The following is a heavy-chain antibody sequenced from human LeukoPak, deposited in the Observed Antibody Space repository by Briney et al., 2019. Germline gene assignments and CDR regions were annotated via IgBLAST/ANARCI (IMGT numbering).Heavy chain of an antibody. J-gene: IGHJ4*02. CDR2: IYASGKT. CDR3: ARSFSEKFYFES. Sequence: SQTLSLTCTVSGGSISSGDYYWSWIRQHPGKELEWIGRIYASGKTDYNPYTPSLKSRVAMSLDTSKNQASLYLTSVTAADTAMYFCARSFSEKFYFESWGQGTLVTVSS. D-gene: IGHD1-26*01. V-gene: IGHV4-61*02. CDR1: GGSISSGDYY.